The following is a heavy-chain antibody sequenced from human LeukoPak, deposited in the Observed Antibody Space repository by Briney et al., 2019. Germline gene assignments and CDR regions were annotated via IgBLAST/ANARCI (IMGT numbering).Heavy chain of an antibody. J-gene: IGHJ3*02. Sequence: PSETLSLTCTVSGGSISSYYWSWIRQPPGKGLEWIGSIYHSGSTYYNPSLKSRVTISVDTSKNQFSLKLSSVTAADTAVYYCARGCSSTSCYGFGAFDIWGQGTMVTVSS. D-gene: IGHD2-2*01. V-gene: IGHV4-59*08. CDR1: GGSISSYY. CDR2: IYHSGST. CDR3: ARGCSSTSCYGFGAFDI.